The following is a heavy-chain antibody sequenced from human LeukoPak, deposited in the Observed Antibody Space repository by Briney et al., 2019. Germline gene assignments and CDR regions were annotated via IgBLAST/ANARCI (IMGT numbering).Heavy chain of an antibody. Sequence: SETLSLTCTVSGGSISSSSYYWGWIRQLPGKGLEWIGSIYYSGSTYYNPSLKSRVTISVDTSKNQFSLKLSSVTAADTAVYYCAKEAAYRYFDLWGRGTLVTVSS. CDR2: IYYSGST. V-gene: IGHV4-39*07. CDR3: AKEAAYRYFDL. J-gene: IGHJ2*01. CDR1: GGSISSSSYY. D-gene: IGHD2-15*01.